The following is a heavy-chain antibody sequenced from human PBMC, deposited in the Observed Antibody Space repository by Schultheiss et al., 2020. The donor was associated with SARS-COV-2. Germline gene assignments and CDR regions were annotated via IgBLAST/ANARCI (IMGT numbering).Heavy chain of an antibody. Sequence: ASVKVSCKGSGYTFTDYYIHWVRQAPGQGLEWMGGFDPEDGETIYAQKFQGRVTMTEDTSTDTAYMELSSLRSEDTAVYYCAAVARRAVFDYWGQGTLVTVSS. V-gene: IGHV1-24*01. CDR3: AAVARRAVFDY. CDR2: FDPEDGET. D-gene: IGHD6-25*01. CDR1: GYTFTDYY. J-gene: IGHJ4*02.